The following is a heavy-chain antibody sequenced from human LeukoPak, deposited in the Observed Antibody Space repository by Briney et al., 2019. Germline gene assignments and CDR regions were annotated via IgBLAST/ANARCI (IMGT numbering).Heavy chain of an antibody. CDR3: ARALVAYSSSPPFDY. J-gene: IGHJ4*02. D-gene: IGHD6-6*01. CDR1: GFTFSSYG. Sequence: SGGSLRLSCAASGFTFSSYGMHWVRQAPGKGLEWVAVIWYDGSNKYYADSVKGRFTISRDNSKNTLYLQMNSLRAEDTAVYYCARALVAYSSSPPFDYWGQGTLVTVSS. V-gene: IGHV3-33*01. CDR2: IWYDGSNK.